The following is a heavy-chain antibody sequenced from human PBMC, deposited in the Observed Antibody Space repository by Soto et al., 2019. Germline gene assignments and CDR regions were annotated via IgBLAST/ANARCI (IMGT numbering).Heavy chain of an antibody. CDR3: ASEGYSYGYSTYFDY. J-gene: IGHJ4*02. V-gene: IGHV1-69*01. D-gene: IGHD5-18*01. CDR2: IIPIFGTA. CDR1: GGTFSSYA. Sequence: QVQLVQSGAEVKKPGSSVKVSCKASGGTFSSYAISWVRQAPGQGLEWMGGIIPIFGTANYAQKFQGRVTITVDESTSTAYMELSSLRSEDTAVYYCASEGYSYGYSTYFDYWGQGTLVTVSS.